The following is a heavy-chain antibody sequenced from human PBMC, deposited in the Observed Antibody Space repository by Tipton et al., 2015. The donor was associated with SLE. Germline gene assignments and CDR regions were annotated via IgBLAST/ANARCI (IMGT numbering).Heavy chain of an antibody. V-gene: IGHV3-7*01. CDR2: IKEDGSEK. CDR1: GFTFKTSW. D-gene: IGHD2-15*01. J-gene: IGHJ4*02. Sequence: SLRLSCAASGFTFKTSWMSWVRQAPGKGLEWVANIKEDGSEKYYVDSVKGRFTISRDNAKNSLFLQMDSPRADDTAVYYCAKEGWWGQGTLVTVSS. CDR3: AKEGW.